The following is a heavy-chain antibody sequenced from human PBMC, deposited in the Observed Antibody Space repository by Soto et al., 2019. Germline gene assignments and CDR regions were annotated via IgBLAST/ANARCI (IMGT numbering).Heavy chain of an antibody. J-gene: IGHJ4*02. CDR1: GFTFSNAW. CDR2: IKSKTDGGTT. Sequence: RLSCAASGFTFSNAWMSWVRQAPGKGLEWVGRIKSKTDGGTTDYAAPVKGRFTISRDDSKNTLYLQMNSLKSEDIDVYYCTTYYDFWSGCYWVTDYWGQGTLVTVSS. CDR3: TTYYDFWSGCYWVTDY. V-gene: IGHV3-15*01. D-gene: IGHD3-3*01.